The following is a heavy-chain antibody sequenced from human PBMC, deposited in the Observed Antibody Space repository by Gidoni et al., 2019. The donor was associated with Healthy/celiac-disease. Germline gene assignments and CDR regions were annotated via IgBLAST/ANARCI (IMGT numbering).Heavy chain of an antibody. J-gene: IGHJ4*02. D-gene: IGHD3-16*02. V-gene: IGHV3-15*01. Sequence: EVQLVESGGGLVKPGGSLRLSCAASGFTFSTAWMSWVRQAPGKGLEWVGRIKSKTDGGTTDYAAPVKGRFTISRDDSKNTLYLQMNSLKTEDTAVYYCTTGSNYDYVWGSYRYRYWGQGTLVTVSS. CDR1: GFTFSTAW. CDR3: TTGSNYDYVWGSYRYRY. CDR2: IKSKTDGGTT.